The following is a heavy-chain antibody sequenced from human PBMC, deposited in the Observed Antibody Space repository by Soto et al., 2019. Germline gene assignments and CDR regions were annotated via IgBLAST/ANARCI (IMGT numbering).Heavy chain of an antibody. CDR3: ARRKGIAAAGLFDY. CDR2: INHSGST. CDR1: GGSFSGYY. J-gene: IGHJ4*02. V-gene: IGHV4-34*01. Sequence: QVQLQQWGAGLLKPSETLSLTCAVYGGSFSGYYWSWIRQPPGKGLEWIGEINHSGSTNYNPSLKSRVTIAVDTSKNQFSLKLRSVTAADTAVYYCARRKGIAAAGLFDYWGQGTLVTVSS. D-gene: IGHD6-13*01.